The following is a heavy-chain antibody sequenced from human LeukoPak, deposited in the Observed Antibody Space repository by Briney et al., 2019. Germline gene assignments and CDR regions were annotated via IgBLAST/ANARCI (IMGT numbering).Heavy chain of an antibody. J-gene: IGHJ4*02. CDR3: ARDHNYGSGSYWE. CDR1: GFTFSSYE. D-gene: IGHD3-10*01. Sequence: PGGSLRLSCAASGFTFSSYEMNWVRQAPGKGLEWVSYISSSGSTIYYADSVKGRFTISRDNAKNSLYLQMNSLRAEDTAVYYCARDHNYGSGSYWEWGQGTLVTVSS. V-gene: IGHV3-48*03. CDR2: ISSSGSTI.